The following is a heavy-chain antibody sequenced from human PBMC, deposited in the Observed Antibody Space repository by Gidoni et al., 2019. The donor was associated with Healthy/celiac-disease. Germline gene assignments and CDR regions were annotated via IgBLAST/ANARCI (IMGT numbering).Heavy chain of an antibody. CDR1: GYTFTSYY. Sequence: QVQLVQSGAEVKKPGASVKVSRKASGYTFTSYYLHWVRQAPGQGLEWMGIINPSGGSTSYAQKFQGRVTMTRDTSTSTVYMELSSLRSEDTAVYYCARVGYYYGSGSSYYFDYWGQGTLATVSS. CDR2: INPSGGST. D-gene: IGHD3-10*01. J-gene: IGHJ4*02. V-gene: IGHV1-46*01. CDR3: ARVGYYYGSGSSYYFDY.